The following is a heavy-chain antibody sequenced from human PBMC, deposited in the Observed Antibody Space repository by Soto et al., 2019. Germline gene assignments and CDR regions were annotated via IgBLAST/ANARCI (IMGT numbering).Heavy chain of an antibody. J-gene: IGHJ4*02. Sequence: ASVKVSCKASGGTFYTYTFSWVRQAPGQGLEWMGSITPIYPTTNYAEKFQGRLTVTADGSTSTAYMELNSLTSEDTAVYYCARIPRYSFPTSDDLDSWGQGTLVTVSS. CDR2: ITPIYPTT. CDR1: GGTFYTYT. CDR3: ARIPRYSFPTSDDLDS. D-gene: IGHD5-18*01. V-gene: IGHV1-69*13.